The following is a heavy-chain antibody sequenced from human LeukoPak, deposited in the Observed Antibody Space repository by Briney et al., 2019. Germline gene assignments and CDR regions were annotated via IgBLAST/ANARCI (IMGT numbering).Heavy chain of an antibody. D-gene: IGHD4-17*01. Sequence: GGSLRLSCAASGFTFSSYSMNWVRQAPGKGLEWVSSISSSSSYIYYADSVKGRFTISRDNAKNSLYLQMNSLRAEGTAVYYCARGPLYGGYWRTDYWGRGTLVTVSS. CDR2: ISSSSSYI. CDR1: GFTFSSYS. CDR3: ARGPLYGGYWRTDY. V-gene: IGHV3-21*01. J-gene: IGHJ4*02.